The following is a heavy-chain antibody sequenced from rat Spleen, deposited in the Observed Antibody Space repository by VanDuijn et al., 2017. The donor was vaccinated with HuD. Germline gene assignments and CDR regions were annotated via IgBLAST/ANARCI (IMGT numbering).Heavy chain of an antibody. J-gene: IGHJ2*01. D-gene: IGHD1-11*01. CDR3: ARGGGIDH. CDR1: GFTFRKYW. CDR2: ISTGGGNT. Sequence: EVQLVETGGGLVQPGRSLKLSCVASGFTFRKYWMYWVRRAPTKGLEWVASISTGGGNTYYRDSVKGRFTISRDNAKNTLYLQMDSLRSEDTATYYCARGGGIDHWGQGVMVTVSS. V-gene: IGHV5S13*01.